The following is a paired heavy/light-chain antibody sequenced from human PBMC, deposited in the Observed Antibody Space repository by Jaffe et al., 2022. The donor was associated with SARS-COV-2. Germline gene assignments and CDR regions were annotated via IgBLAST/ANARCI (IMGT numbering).Heavy chain of an antibody. D-gene: IGHD3-9*01. CDR3: AHRLRGSTGYVFGF. Sequence: QITLRESGPTLVKPTQTLTLTCTLSGLSVSTSGVGVGWIRQPPGKALEWLAIIYWDDDKRYSPSLKSRLTITKDTSKNQVVLTMTNVDPVDTGTYYCAHRLRGSTGYVFGFWGQGTLVTVSS. J-gene: IGHJ4*02. CDR2: IYWDDDK. CDR1: GLSVSTSGVG. V-gene: IGHV2-5*02.
Light chain of an antibody. CDR1: KLGGRY. CDR2: QDN. Sequence: SYELTQPPSVSVSPGQTASITCSGDKLGGRYACWYQHKPGQSPVLVIYQDNKRPSGIPERFSGSNSGNTATLTISGAQAMDEADYYCQAWDSTSVVIGGGTKLTVL. V-gene: IGLV3-1*01. CDR3: QAWDSTSVV. J-gene: IGLJ2*01.